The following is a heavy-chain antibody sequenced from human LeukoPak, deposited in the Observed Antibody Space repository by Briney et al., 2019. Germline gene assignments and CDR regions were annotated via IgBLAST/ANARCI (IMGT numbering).Heavy chain of an antibody. D-gene: IGHD6-13*01. V-gene: IGHV3-21*01. CDR2: ISSSSSYI. Sequence: GGSLRLSCAASGFTFSSYSMNRVRQAPGKGLEWVSSISSSSSYIYYADSVKGRFTISRDNAKNSLYLQMNSLRAEDTAVYYCARGIAASGYFDYWGQGTLVTVSS. CDR1: GFTFSSYS. CDR3: ARGIAASGYFDY. J-gene: IGHJ4*02.